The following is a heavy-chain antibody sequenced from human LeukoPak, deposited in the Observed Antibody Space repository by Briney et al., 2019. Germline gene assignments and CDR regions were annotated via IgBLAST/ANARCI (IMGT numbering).Heavy chain of an antibody. CDR2: ISTSSTYI. CDR3: TKTRMYNYDSRDFDY. D-gene: IGHD3-22*01. CDR1: GFMFSSYV. Sequence: GGSLRLSCTASGFMFSSYVMTWVRQAPGKGLEWVSSISTSSTYIYYADSVKGRFTISRDNAKNSLFLQMNSLRAEDTAVYYCTKTRMYNYDSRDFDYWGQGTLVTVSS. V-gene: IGHV3-21*01. J-gene: IGHJ4*02.